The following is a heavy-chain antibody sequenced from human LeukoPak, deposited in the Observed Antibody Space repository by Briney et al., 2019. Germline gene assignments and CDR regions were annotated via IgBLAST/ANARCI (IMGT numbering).Heavy chain of an antibody. V-gene: IGHV1-2*02. CDR2: INPNSGGT. D-gene: IGHD1-26*01. Sequence: ASVTVSCKASGYTFTGYYMHWVRQAPGQGLEWMGWINPNSGGTNYAQKFQGSVTMTRDTSISTVYMELSRLRSDDTAVYYCARASGSYWWFDSWGQGTLVTVSS. CDR3: ARASGSYWWFDS. CDR1: GYTFTGYY. J-gene: IGHJ5*01.